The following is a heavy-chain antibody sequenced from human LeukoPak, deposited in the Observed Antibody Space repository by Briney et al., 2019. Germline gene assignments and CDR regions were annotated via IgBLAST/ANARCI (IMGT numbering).Heavy chain of an antibody. J-gene: IGHJ5*02. CDR1: GFTFSSYE. CDR3: ASQAGWLDP. V-gene: IGHV3-48*03. CDR2: ISNSGSTI. Sequence: GGSLRLSCAASGFTFSSYERNWVRQAPGKGLEWVSYISNSGSTIYYADSVKGRFTISRDNAKNSLYLQMNSLRAEDTAVYYCASQAGWLDPWGQGTLVTVSS.